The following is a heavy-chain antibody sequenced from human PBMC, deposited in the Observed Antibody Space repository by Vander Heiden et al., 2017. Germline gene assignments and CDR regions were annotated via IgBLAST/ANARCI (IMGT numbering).Heavy chain of an antibody. CDR3: AREDVVVTPIPDPFDI. Sequence: QVQLAHTVAEVKQPGVSAKVPCQAAASPFTCYAIHWVRQAAGQGLEWMGWMNPNSGDTGDAQIFQGRVTMTRGTSISTAYMGLSSLTSEDTAVYYCAREDVVVTPIPDPFDIWGQGTRVTVSS. CDR1: ASPFTCYA. V-gene: IGHV1-8*01. D-gene: IGHD2-21*02. J-gene: IGHJ3*02. CDR2: MNPNSGDT.